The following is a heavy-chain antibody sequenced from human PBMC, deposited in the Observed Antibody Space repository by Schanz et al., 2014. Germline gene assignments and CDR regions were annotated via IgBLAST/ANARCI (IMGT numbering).Heavy chain of an antibody. Sequence: QVQLVESGGGLVKPGGSLRLSCAASGLTFSDYYMSWIRQAPGKGLEWVSYISSSSSYTNYADSVKGRFTISRDNAKNSLYLQMNSLRDGDTAVYYCASVIMVAGNHRDGRDVWGQGTTVIVSS. J-gene: IGHJ6*02. D-gene: IGHD6-19*01. CDR2: ISSSSSYT. V-gene: IGHV3-11*05. CDR3: ASVIMVAGNHRDGRDV. CDR1: GLTFSDYY.